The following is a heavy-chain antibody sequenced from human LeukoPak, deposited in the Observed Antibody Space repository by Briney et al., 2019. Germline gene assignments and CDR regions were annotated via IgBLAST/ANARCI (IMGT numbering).Heavy chain of an antibody. CDR1: GGSISSYY. D-gene: IGHD2/OR15-2a*01. CDR3: ARNIGWFDP. CDR2: MSYSGST. Sequence: SSETLSLTCTVSGGSISSYYWSWIRQPPGKGLEWIGYMSYSGSTNYNPSLKSRVTISLDTSKNKFSLKLSSVTAADTAVYYCARNIGWFDPWGQGTLVTVSS. V-gene: IGHV4-59*01. J-gene: IGHJ5*02.